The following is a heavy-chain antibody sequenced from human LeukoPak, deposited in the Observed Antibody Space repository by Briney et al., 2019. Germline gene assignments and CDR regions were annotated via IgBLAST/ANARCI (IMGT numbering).Heavy chain of an antibody. J-gene: IGHJ4*02. Sequence: GGSLRLSCAASGFSFSSYWMSWVRQAPGKGLEWVANIKQDGSQKYYVDSVKGRFTISRDNAKNSLYLQMNRLRVEDTAVYYCVRGLGTGSYWGQGTLVTVSP. CDR2: IKQDGSQK. D-gene: IGHD3-9*01. CDR3: VRGLGTGSY. CDR1: GFSFSSYW. V-gene: IGHV3-7*03.